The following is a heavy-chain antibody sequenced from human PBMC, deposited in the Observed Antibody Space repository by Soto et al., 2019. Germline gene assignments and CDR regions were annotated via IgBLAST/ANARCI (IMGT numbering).Heavy chain of an antibody. D-gene: IGHD4-17*01. CDR3: ARSMTTVVNDAFDI. CDR1: GFTFSSYG. J-gene: IGHJ3*02. CDR2: IWYDGSNK. V-gene: IGHV3-33*01. Sequence: QVQLVESGGGVVQPGRSLRLSCAASGFTFSSYGMHWVRQAPGKGLEWVAVIWYDGSNKYYADSVKGRFTISRDKSKNTLYLQMNSLRAEDTAVYYCARSMTTVVNDAFDIWGQGTMVTVSS.